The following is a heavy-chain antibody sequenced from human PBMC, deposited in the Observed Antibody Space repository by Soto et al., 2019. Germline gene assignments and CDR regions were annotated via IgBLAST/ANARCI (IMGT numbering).Heavy chain of an antibody. J-gene: IGHJ6*02. CDR2: IYYSGST. CDR3: ARVLNRSGFGPGDV. V-gene: IGHV4-59*01. CDR1: GGSMRRYF. Sequence: SESLPLTCAMSGGSMRRYFWCWIRQPPGKGLEWIGYIYYSGSTDYRPSLKSQVTITVDTSKNQFSLKLRSLTDADTTVQNCARVLNRSGFGPGDVCGQRTT. D-gene: IGHD3-22*01.